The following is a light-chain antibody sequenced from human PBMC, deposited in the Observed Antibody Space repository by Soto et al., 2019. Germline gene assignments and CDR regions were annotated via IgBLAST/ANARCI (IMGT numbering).Light chain of an antibody. CDR3: QQRSNWPLT. J-gene: IGKJ4*01. CDR1: QSVSSY. CDR2: DAS. Sequence: EIVLTQSPATLSLSPGERATLSCRASQSVSSYLVWYQQKPGQAPRLLIHDASNRATGIPGRFSGSVSGTDFTLTISSLEPEDFAVYYCQQRSNWPLTFGGGTKVEIK. V-gene: IGKV3-11*01.